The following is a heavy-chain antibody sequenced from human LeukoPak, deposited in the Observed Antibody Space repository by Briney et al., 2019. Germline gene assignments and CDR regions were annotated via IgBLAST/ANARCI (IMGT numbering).Heavy chain of an antibody. V-gene: IGHV4-59*01. Sequence: SETLSLTCTLSGGSISQYYWSWIRQPPGKGPEWIGYVYRSGNTNYNPSLKSRVTISVGTSKNHFSLNLTSVTAADTAVYYCARVKDFAYSFFDLWGRGTLVTVSS. CDR3: ARVKDFAYSFFDL. J-gene: IGHJ2*01. CDR2: VYRSGNT. CDR1: GGSISQYY.